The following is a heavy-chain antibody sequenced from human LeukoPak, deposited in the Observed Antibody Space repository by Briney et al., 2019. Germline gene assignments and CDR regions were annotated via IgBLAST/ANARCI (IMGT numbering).Heavy chain of an antibody. CDR3: ARDLGRGSGSYFYYMDV. CDR2: IYTSGST. J-gene: IGHJ6*03. V-gene: IGHV4-4*07. CDR1: GGSISNYY. Sequence: SETLSLTCTVSGGSISNYYWSWIRQPAGKGLEWIGRIYTSGSTNYIPSLKSRVTMSVDTSKNQFSLKLSSVTAADTAVYYCARDLGRGSGSYFYYMDVWGKGTTVTISS. D-gene: IGHD3-10*01.